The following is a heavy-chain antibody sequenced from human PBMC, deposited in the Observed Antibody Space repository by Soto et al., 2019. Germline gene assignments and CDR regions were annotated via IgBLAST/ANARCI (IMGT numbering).Heavy chain of an antibody. CDR3: AREVPESSSLDY. V-gene: IGHV1-46*01. CDR2: INPSSGST. J-gene: IGHJ4*02. CDR1: GYTFTSYD. Sequence: ASVKVSCKASGYTFTSYDINWVRQAPGQGLEWMGIINPSSGSTSYAQKFQSRVTMTRDTSTSTVYMELSSLRSEDTAVYYCAREVPESSSLDYWGQGTLVTVSS. D-gene: IGHD6-13*01.